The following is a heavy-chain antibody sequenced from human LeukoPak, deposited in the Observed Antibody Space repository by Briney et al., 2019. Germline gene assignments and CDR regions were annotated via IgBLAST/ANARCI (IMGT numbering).Heavy chain of an antibody. D-gene: IGHD2-15*01. CDR3: AKAMVVAAMWDY. CDR2: ISYDGSNK. J-gene: IGHJ4*02. CDR1: GFTFSSYG. V-gene: IGHV3-30*18. Sequence: PGGSLRLSCAASGFTFSSYGMHWVRQAPGKGLEWVAVISYDGSNKYYADSVKGRFTISRDNSKNTLYLQMNSLRAEDTAVYYCAKAMVVAAMWDYWGQGTLVTVSS.